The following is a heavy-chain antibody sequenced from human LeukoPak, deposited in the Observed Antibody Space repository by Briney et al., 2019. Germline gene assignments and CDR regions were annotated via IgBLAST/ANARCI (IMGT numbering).Heavy chain of an antibody. J-gene: IGHJ4*02. CDR3: TADFGSSSPPFGY. Sequence: ASVKVSCKASGGTFSSYAISWVRQAPGQGLEWMGGIIPIFGTANYAQKFQGRVTITTDESTSTAYMELSSLRSEDTAVYYCTADFGSSSPPFGYWGQGTLVTVSS. D-gene: IGHD6-13*01. CDR2: IIPIFGTA. V-gene: IGHV1-69*05. CDR1: GGTFSSYA.